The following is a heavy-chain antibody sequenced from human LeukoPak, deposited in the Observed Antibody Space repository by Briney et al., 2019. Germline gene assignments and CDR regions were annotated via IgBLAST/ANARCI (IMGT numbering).Heavy chain of an antibody. CDR1: GFGFSSCE. Sequence: PGGSLRLSCAASGFGFSSCEMNWVRQAPGKGLGWVSYISSSGSTIHYADSVKGRFTISRDNAKNSLYLQMNSLRAEDTAVYYCARALPSSWYYFDYWGQGTLVTVSS. D-gene: IGHD6-13*01. J-gene: IGHJ4*02. CDR2: ISSSGSTI. V-gene: IGHV3-48*03. CDR3: ARALPSSWYYFDY.